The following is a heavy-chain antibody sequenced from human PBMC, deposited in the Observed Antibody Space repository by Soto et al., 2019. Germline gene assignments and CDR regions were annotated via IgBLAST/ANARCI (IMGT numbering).Heavy chain of an antibody. V-gene: IGHV1-3*01. D-gene: IGHD3-22*01. Sequence: QIQLMQSGAEVKKPGASVKVSCKASGYTFTSYGIHWVRQAPGQRLEWTGWINAGNGNTKYSEKFQGRVTITRDKSATTAYLHLSRLRSEDTAVYYCARDPNDSSAFYHHYYYGMDVWGQGTTVTVSS. J-gene: IGHJ6*02. CDR1: GYTFTSYG. CDR2: INAGNGNT. CDR3: ARDPNDSSAFYHHYYYGMDV.